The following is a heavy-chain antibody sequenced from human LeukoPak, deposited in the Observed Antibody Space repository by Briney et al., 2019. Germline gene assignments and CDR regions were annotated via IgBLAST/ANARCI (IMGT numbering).Heavy chain of an antibody. J-gene: IGHJ5*02. V-gene: IGHV3-48*03. Sequence: GGSLRLSCATSGFALRSYEMNWVRQAPGKGLEWISYINSGGGTLHYADSVKGRFTISRDTANNSLYLQMNSLRADDTAVYYCARGLTTLSWNWFDPWGQGTLVTVSS. CDR1: GFALRSYE. CDR2: INSGGGTL. D-gene: IGHD4-17*01. CDR3: ARGLTTLSWNWFDP.